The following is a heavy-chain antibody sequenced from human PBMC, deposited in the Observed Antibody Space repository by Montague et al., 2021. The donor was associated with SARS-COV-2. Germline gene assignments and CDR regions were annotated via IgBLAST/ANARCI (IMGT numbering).Heavy chain of an antibody. D-gene: IGHD3-9*01. J-gene: IGHJ6*02. Sequence: TLSLTCTVSGGFIRSDGFYWYWIRQPAGKRLELIGSIHAGGTTXYXXXXKXRVIISLDRSKNQFSLKLRFVIAADTPVYYCAGSAFRYFDRPGMDVWGQGATVTVSS. V-gene: IGHV4-61*02. CDR1: GGFIRSDGFY. CDR2: IHAGGTT. CDR3: AGSAFRYFDRPGMDV.